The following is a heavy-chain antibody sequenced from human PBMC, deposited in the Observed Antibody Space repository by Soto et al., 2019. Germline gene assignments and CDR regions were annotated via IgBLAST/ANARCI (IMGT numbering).Heavy chain of an antibody. Sequence: SVKVSCKASGGTFSSYAISWVRQAPGQGLEWMGGIIPIFGTANYAQKFQGRVTITADESTSTAYMELSSLRSEDTAVYYCARDGYSYGNYYYGVDVWGQGTTVTVSS. D-gene: IGHD5-18*01. V-gene: IGHV1-69*13. CDR1: GGTFSSYA. CDR3: ARDGYSYGNYYYGVDV. CDR2: IIPIFGTA. J-gene: IGHJ6*02.